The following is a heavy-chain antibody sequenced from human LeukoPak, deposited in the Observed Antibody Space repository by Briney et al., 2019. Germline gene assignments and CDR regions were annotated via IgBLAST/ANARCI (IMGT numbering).Heavy chain of an antibody. D-gene: IGHD1-1*01. V-gene: IGHV4-59*01. Sequence: SETLSLTCTVSGGSISPYYWSWIRQTPGKGLEWIGYILYSGTTTNYNPSLKSRVTISVDTSKDQFSLKLSSVTAADTAVYYCARVGDWNDLVYWGQGTLVTVSS. CDR1: GGSISPYY. CDR2: ILYSGTTT. J-gene: IGHJ4*02. CDR3: ARVGDWNDLVY.